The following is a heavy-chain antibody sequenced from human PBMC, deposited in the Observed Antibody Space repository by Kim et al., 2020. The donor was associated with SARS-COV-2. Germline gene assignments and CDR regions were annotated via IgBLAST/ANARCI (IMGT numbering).Heavy chain of an antibody. CDR3: AKEYTDATLDY. D-gene: IGHD5-18*01. CDR1: GFTFNDYA. J-gene: IGHJ4*02. CDR2: ITGDGSAT. Sequence: GGSLILSCAASGFTFNDYAMHWVRQAPGKGLEWVSLITGDGSATHYADSVKGRFTISRDNSRNSLYLQMNSLRIEDTALYYCAKEYTDATLDYWGQGTLVPVSS. V-gene: IGHV3-43*02.